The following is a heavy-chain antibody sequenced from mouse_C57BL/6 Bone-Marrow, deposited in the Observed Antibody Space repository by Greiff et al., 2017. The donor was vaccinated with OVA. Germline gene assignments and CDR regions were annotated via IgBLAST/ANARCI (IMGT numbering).Heavy chain of an antibody. CDR2: INPSTGGT. J-gene: IGHJ3*01. D-gene: IGHD2-13*01. V-gene: IGHV1-42*01. CDR3: ASGETGPFAY. CDR1: GYSFTGYY. Sequence: VQLQQSGPELVKPGASVKISCKASGYSFTGYYMNWVKQSPEKSLEWIGDINPSTGGTTYNQKFKAKATLTVDNSSSTAYMQLTSLTSEDSAVYYCASGETGPFAYGDQGNLVTVSA.